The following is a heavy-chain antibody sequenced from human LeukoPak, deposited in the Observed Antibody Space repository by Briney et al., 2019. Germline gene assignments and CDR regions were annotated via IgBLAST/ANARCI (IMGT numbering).Heavy chain of an antibody. Sequence: GGSLRLSCAASGFSFSSYWMTWVRQAPGKGLEWVSSISSSSSYIYYADSVKGRFTISRDNAKNSLYLQMNSLRAEDTAVYYCARDSASDYWGQGTLVTVSS. D-gene: IGHD6-25*01. V-gene: IGHV3-21*01. CDR2: ISSSSSYI. J-gene: IGHJ4*02. CDR1: GFSFSSYW. CDR3: ARDSASDY.